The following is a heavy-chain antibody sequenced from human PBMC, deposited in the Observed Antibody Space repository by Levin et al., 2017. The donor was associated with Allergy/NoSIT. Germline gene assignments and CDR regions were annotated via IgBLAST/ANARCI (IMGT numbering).Heavy chain of an antibody. CDR2: IIHSGST. J-gene: IGHJ5*01. Sequence: SETLSLTCAVYGESFSGFYWSWIRQPPGKGLEWIGEIIHSGSTNYNPSLKSRVTISIDTSRNQFSLKLSSVTAADTALYYCARQRRKNSIFGVIRRQGWFDSWGQGTLVTVSS. D-gene: IGHD3-3*01. CDR1: GESFSGFY. CDR3: ARQRRKNSIFGVIRRQGWFDS. V-gene: IGHV4-34*12.